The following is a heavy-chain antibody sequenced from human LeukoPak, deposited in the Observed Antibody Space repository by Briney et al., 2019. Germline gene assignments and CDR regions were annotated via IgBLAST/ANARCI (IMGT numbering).Heavy chain of an antibody. CDR2: IIPIFGTA. D-gene: IGHD6-13*01. Sequence: ASVKVSCKASGGTFSSYAISWVRQAPGQGLEWMGGIIPIFGTANYAQKFQGRVTITTDESTSTAYMELSSLRSEDTAVYYCATNRIAAAGTGYYYYYMDVWGKGTTVTVSS. V-gene: IGHV1-69*05. J-gene: IGHJ6*03. CDR1: GGTFSSYA. CDR3: ATNRIAAAGTGYYYYYMDV.